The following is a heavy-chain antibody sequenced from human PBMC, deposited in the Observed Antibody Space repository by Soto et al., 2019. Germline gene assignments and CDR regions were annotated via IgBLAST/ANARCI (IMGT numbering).Heavy chain of an antibody. D-gene: IGHD6-19*01. CDR1: GGSFSGYY. CDR2: INHSGST. Sequence: QVQLQQWGAGLLKPSETLSLTCAVYGGSFSGYYWSWIRQPPGKGLEWIGEINHSGSTNYNPSLKSRVTISVDTSKNQFSLKLSSVTAAETAVYYCARGRMEQSNTPHHIYFDYWGQGTLVTVSS. CDR3: ARGRMEQSNTPHHIYFDY. J-gene: IGHJ4*02. V-gene: IGHV4-34*01.